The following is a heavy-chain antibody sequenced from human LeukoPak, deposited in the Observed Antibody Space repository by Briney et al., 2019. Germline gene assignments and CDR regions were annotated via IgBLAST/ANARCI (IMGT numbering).Heavy chain of an antibody. V-gene: IGHV4-59*02. D-gene: IGHD2-8*02. CDR2: GHHSESS. CDR1: GDSVTSTY. Sequence: SETLSLTCSVSGDSVTSTYWSWIRQPPGKGLEWIAYGHHSESSNYNPSFRSPVTIPVDTSRNQFSLRLTSVTAADTAVYYCARESAGSLHDSTAAFHYWSQGILVIVSS. CDR3: ARESAGSLHDSTAAFHY. J-gene: IGHJ4*02.